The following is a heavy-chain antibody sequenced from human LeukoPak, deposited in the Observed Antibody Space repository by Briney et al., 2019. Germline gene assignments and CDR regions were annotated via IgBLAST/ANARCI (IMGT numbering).Heavy chain of an antibody. CDR1: GGTFISYA. CDR2: IIPIFGTA. Sequence: XVKVSCKASGGTFISYAITWVRQAPGQGLEGMGGIIPIFGTANYAQKFQGRVTITADESASTVYLELSSLRSDDTAVYYCARGIRGTRDHSYYYMDVWGKGTTVTVSS. CDR3: ARGIRGTRDHSYYYMDV. V-gene: IGHV1-69*13. J-gene: IGHJ6*03. D-gene: IGHD3-10*01.